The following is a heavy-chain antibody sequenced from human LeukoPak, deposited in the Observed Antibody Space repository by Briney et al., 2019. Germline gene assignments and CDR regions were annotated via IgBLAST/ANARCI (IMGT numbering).Heavy chain of an antibody. CDR3: TRVYSSGWYRIIDY. Sequence: GRSLRLSCTASGFTFGDYAMSWVRQAPGKGLEWVGFIRSKAYGGKTEYAVSVKGRFTISRDDSKSIAYLQMNSLKTEDTAVYYCTRVYSSGWYRIIDYWGQGTLVTVSS. D-gene: IGHD6-19*01. J-gene: IGHJ4*02. V-gene: IGHV3-49*04. CDR1: GFTFGDYA. CDR2: IRSKAYGGKT.